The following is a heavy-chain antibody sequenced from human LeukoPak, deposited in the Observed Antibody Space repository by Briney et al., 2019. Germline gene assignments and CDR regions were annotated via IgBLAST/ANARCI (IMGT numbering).Heavy chain of an antibody. CDR3: AKDREDSAMISGVFDL. CDR1: GFTFTCYA. J-gene: IGHJ2*01. Sequence: GGSLRLSCTASGFTFTCYAMTWVRQAPGKGLEWVSGISGSGGHTYNADSVEGRFTISRDNSKNTVSLQLSSLRVEDTAVYFCAKDREDSAMISGVFDLWGRGTLVTVSS. V-gene: IGHV3-23*01. D-gene: IGHD5-18*01. CDR2: ISGSGGHT.